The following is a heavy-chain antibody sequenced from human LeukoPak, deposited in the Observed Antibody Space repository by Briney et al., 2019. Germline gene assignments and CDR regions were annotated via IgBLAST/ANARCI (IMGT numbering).Heavy chain of an antibody. CDR2: ISSSSTYI. J-gene: IGHJ3*02. V-gene: IGHV3-21*01. CDR1: GFTFSNYR. D-gene: IGHD1-26*01. Sequence: GGSLRLSCAASGFTFSNYRMNWVRQAPGKGLEWVSCISSSSTYIYSADSVKGRFTISRDNAENPLYLQMNSLRAEDTAVYYCARDLSGSYLGTFDMWGQGTMATVSS. CDR3: ARDLSGSYLGTFDM.